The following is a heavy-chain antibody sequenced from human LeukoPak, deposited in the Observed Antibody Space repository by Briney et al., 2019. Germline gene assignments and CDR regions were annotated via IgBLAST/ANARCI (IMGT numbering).Heavy chain of an antibody. V-gene: IGHV4-34*01. Sequence: SETLSLTCAVYGGSFSGYYWTWIRQPPGKGLEWIGEVHHGRGTNYNPSLKGRVSISLDTSKSQFSLKLTSVTDADTAVYYCARATDDFWGALSALPQYWGQGTLVTVSS. J-gene: IGHJ1*01. D-gene: IGHD3-3*01. CDR1: GGSFSGYY. CDR2: VHHGRGT. CDR3: ARATDDFWGALSALPQY.